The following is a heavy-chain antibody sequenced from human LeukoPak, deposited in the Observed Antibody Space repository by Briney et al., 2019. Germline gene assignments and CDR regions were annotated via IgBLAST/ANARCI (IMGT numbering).Heavy chain of an antibody. CDR2: IYYSGST. Sequence: SETLSLTCTGSGGSISSYYWSGIRQPPGKGLEWIGYIYYSGSTNYNPSLKSRVTISVATSKNQFSLKLSSVTAADTVVYHAEDGIRDGYNGEHYFDYWGQGTLVTVSS. V-gene: IGHV4-59*08. CDR3: EDGIRDGYNGEHYFDY. CDR1: GGSISSYY. D-gene: IGHD5-12*01. J-gene: IGHJ4*02.